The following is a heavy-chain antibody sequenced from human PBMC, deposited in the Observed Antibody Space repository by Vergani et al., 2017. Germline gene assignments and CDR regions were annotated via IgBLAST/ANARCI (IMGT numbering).Heavy chain of an antibody. J-gene: IGHJ4*02. V-gene: IGHV1-69*04. Sequence: QVQLVQSGAEVKKPGSSVKVSCKASGGTFSSYAISWMRQAPGQGLEWMGRIIPILGIANYAQKFQGRVTITADKSTSTAYMELSSLRSEDTAVYYCARDLEVAGTVDYWGQGTLVTVSS. CDR3: ARDLEVAGTVDY. D-gene: IGHD6-19*01. CDR2: IIPILGIA. CDR1: GGTFSSYA.